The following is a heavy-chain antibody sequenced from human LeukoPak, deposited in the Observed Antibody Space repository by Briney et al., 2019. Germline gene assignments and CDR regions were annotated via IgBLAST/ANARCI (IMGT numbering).Heavy chain of an antibody. CDR2: ISYDVSNK. CDR1: GFTFSSYG. CDR3: AKEVRYGDDFDY. Sequence: PARSLRLSRPAAGFTFSSYGMHWVRQPPSKVLEWVAFISYDVSNKYYADSGKGRFTISRDNSKNTLYLQMNSLRAEDTAVYYCAKEVRYGDDFDYWGQGTLVTVSS. J-gene: IGHJ4*02. D-gene: IGHD4-17*01. V-gene: IGHV3-30*18.